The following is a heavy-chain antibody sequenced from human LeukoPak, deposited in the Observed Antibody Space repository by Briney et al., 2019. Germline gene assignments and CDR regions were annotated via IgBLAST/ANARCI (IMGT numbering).Heavy chain of an antibody. J-gene: IGHJ3*02. D-gene: IGHD3-22*01. CDR3: ATEVYDSSGYCRGAFDI. CDR1: GYTLTELS. V-gene: IGHV1-24*01. CDR2: FDPEDGET. Sequence: GASVKVSCKVSGYTLTELSMHWVRQAPGKGLEWMGGFDPEDGETIYAQKFQGRVTMTEDTSTDTAYMELSSLRSEDTAVYYCATEVYDSSGYCRGAFDIWAKGQWSPSLQ.